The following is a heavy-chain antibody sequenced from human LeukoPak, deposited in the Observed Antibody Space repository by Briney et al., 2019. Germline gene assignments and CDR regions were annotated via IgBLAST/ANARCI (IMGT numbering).Heavy chain of an antibody. J-gene: IGHJ6*02. D-gene: IGHD4-17*01. Sequence: ASVTVSCTASGYTFTGYYMHWVRQAPGQGLEWMGWINPNTGVTNYAQKFQGRVTLTRDTSIITAYMELTRLRSDDTAMYYCARDRTTVTTGHYGMDVWGQGTTLTVSS. V-gene: IGHV1-2*02. CDR3: ARDRTTVTTGHYGMDV. CDR1: GYTFTGYY. CDR2: INPNTGVT.